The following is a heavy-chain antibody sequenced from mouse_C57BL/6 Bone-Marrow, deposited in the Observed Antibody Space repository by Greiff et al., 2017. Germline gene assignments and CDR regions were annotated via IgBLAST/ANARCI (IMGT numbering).Heavy chain of an antibody. CDR3: ARSLYYGSSYEYFDV. D-gene: IGHD1-1*01. Sequence: QVQLQQSGPELVKPGASVKISCKASGYAFSSSWMNWVKQRPGKGLEWIGRIYPGDGDTNYNGKFKGKATLTADKSSSTAYMQLSSLTSEDSAVYFCARSLYYGSSYEYFDVWGTGTTVTVSS. CDR2: IYPGDGDT. CDR1: GYAFSSSW. V-gene: IGHV1-82*01. J-gene: IGHJ1*03.